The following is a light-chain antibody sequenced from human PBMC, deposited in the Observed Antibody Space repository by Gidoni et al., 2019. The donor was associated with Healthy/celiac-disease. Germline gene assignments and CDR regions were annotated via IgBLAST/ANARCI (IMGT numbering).Light chain of an antibody. CDR1: QSISSW. CDR2: KGS. Sequence: DIQMTQSPSTLSASLGDRVTITCRARQSISSWLAWYQQQPGKAPKLLIYKGSSLESGVPSWFSGSGSGTEFTLTISSLQPDDFATYYCQQYNSYSGTFGQXTKVEIK. J-gene: IGKJ1*01. CDR3: QQYNSYSGT. V-gene: IGKV1-5*03.